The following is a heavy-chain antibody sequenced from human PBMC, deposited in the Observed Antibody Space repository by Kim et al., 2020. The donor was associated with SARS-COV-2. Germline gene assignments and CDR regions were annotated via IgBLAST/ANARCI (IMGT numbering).Heavy chain of an antibody. Sequence: GGSLRLSCEASGFTFSCHTMSWVRRASGKGLEWVASMKENGSNIYYVDSVKGRFTISRDNGKNSLYLQMNSLRPEDTALYYCAKGAVLRHDFWGQGAL. D-gene: IGHD3-3*01. CDR2: MKENGSNI. V-gene: IGHV3-7*03. CDR3: AKGAVLRHDF. CDR1: GFTFSCHT. J-gene: IGHJ1*01.